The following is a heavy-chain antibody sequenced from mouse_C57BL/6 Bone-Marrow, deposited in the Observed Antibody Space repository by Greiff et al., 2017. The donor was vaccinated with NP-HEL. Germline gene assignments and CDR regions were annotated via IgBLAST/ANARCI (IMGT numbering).Heavy chain of an antibody. CDR3: ARDYDRWYFDV. Sequence: QVQLHQPGAELVKPGASVKLSCQASGYTFTSYRLQWVKQRPGQGLAWIGEIDSSDSYTNYHQKYKREATLTVDTPSRTAYLQPSSLTSEDSAVYDCARDYDRWYFDVWGRGTATTVSS. J-gene: IGHJ1*03. V-gene: IGHV1-50*01. D-gene: IGHD2-4*01. CDR2: IDSSDSYT. CDR1: GYTFTSYR.